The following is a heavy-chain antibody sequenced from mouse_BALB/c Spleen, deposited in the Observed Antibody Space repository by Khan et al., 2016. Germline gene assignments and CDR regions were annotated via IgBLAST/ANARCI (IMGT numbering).Heavy chain of an antibody. CDR1: GFDFSRYW. Sequence: EVKLHESGGGLVQPGGSLKLSCAASGFDFSRYWMSWVRQAPGKGLEWIGEINPDSSTINYTPSLKDKFIISRDNAKNTLYMQMSRVRSEDTAHYYFTRLDYYVTSDYWGQGTTLTVSS. D-gene: IGHD1-1*01. CDR2: INPDSSTI. J-gene: IGHJ2*01. V-gene: IGHV4-1*02. CDR3: TRLDYYVTSDY.